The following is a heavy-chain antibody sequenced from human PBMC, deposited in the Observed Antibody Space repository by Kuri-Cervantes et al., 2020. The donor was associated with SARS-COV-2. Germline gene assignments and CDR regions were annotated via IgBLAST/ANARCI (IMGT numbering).Heavy chain of an antibody. D-gene: IGHD1-14*01. CDR1: GGSISLGGYS. CDR2: IYHSGST. V-gene: IGHV4-30-2*01. CDR3: ARDPRYLARGGGFDY. J-gene: IGHJ4*02. Sequence: LSCAVSGGSISLGGYSWSWIRQPPGKGLEWIWYIYHSGSTNYNPSLKSRVTISVDTSKNQFSLKLSSVTAADTAVYYCARDPRYLARGGGFDYWGQGTLVTVSS.